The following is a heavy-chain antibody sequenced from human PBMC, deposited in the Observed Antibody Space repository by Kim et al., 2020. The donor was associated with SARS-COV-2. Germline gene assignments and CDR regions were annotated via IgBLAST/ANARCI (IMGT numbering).Heavy chain of an antibody. V-gene: IGHV4-39*01. Sequence: WETLSLTCTVSGDSISSNDFFWGRLRQPPGKGLVWFGSSSYSGTDYYNPSMKSRAISTVDTSKNQFPLKNSPMTDEDTVVYCSERRGSGWYNRYWGHGT. J-gene: IGHJ4*01. CDR3: ERRGSGWYNRY. CDR1: GDSISSNDFF. D-gene: IGHD6-19*01. CDR2: SSYSGTD.